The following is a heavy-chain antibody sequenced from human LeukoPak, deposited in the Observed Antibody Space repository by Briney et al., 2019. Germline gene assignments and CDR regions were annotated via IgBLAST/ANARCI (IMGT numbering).Heavy chain of an antibody. CDR1: GFTFSASP. Sequence: GGSLTLSCAASGFTFSASPIHWVRQASDKGLEWVGRIRSKPYDYATAFAESVKGRFTISRDDSENTAYLEMNSLKTEDTAVYYCARRVGDSYPYGLDVWGQGTPVTVSS. CDR3: ARRVGDSYPYGLDV. V-gene: IGHV3-73*01. D-gene: IGHD5/OR15-5a*01. J-gene: IGHJ6*02. CDR2: IRSKPYDYAT.